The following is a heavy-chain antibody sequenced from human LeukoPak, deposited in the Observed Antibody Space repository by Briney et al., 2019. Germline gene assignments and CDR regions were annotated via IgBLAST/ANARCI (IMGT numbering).Heavy chain of an antibody. Sequence: GASVTVSCKASGGTFSSYAISWVRQAPGQGLEWMGGIIPIFGTANYAQKFQGRVTITADESTSTAYMELSSLRSEDTAVYYCASLHRHYYGMDVWGQGTTVTVSS. CDR3: ASLHRHYYGMDV. CDR2: IIPIFGTA. CDR1: GGTFSSYA. J-gene: IGHJ6*02. V-gene: IGHV1-69*13. D-gene: IGHD4-11*01.